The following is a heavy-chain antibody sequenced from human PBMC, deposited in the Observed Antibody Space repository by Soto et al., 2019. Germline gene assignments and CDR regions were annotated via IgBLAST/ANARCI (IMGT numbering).Heavy chain of an antibody. Sequence: SVKVSCKASGGTFSSYAISWVRQAPGQGLEWMGGIIPIFGTANYAQKFQGRVTITADKSTSTAYMELSSLRSDDTAVYYCARDQDPMIVVVIGSAFDIWGQGTMVTVSS. V-gene: IGHV1-69*06. D-gene: IGHD3-22*01. CDR3: ARDQDPMIVVVIGSAFDI. J-gene: IGHJ3*02. CDR1: GGTFSSYA. CDR2: IIPIFGTA.